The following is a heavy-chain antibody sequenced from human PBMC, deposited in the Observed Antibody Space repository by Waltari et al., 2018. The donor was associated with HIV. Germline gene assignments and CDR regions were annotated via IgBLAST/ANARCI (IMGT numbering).Heavy chain of an antibody. J-gene: IGHJ6*02. D-gene: IGHD6-6*01. Sequence: VQLVASGGGVVQPGKSLSLSCVASGFTFTNYAIYWVRQAPGKGAGWVAVLSHDGKNQFQADSVKGRFTISRDNSKNTVYLQMDSLRFEDTGVYYCARDGAWDTDGVIEYHVLDVWGQGITVTVSS. V-gene: IGHV3-30*01. CDR1: GFTFTNYA. CDR3: ARDGAWDTDGVIEYHVLDV. CDR2: LSHDGKNQ.